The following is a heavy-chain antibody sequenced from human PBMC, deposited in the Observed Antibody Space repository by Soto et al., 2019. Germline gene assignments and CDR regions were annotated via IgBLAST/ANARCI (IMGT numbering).Heavy chain of an antibody. J-gene: IGHJ3*02. CDR1: GFTFDDYA. CDR3: AKGSVVVVAANAFDI. CDR2: ISWNSGSI. V-gene: IGHV3-9*01. Sequence: EVQLVESGGGLVQPGRSLRLSCAASGFTFDDYAMHWVRQAPGKGLEWVSGISWNSGSIGYADSVKGRFTISRDNAKNSLYLQMNSLRAEDTALYYCAKGSVVVVAANAFDIWGQGTMVTVSS. D-gene: IGHD2-15*01.